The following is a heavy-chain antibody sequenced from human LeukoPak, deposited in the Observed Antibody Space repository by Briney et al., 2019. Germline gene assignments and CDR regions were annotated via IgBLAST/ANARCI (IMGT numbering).Heavy chain of an antibody. CDR2: IYPADSDI. CDR1: GYRFTSYW. V-gene: IGHV5-51*01. D-gene: IGHD1-26*01. J-gene: IGHJ4*02. Sequence: GESLKISCKGSGYRFTSYWIGWVRQIPGKGLEWMAIIYPADSDIRYSPSFQGQVTISADKSISTAYLQWSSLKASDTAMYYCARRLGATQPYFDFWGQGALVTVSS. CDR3: ARRLGATQPYFDF.